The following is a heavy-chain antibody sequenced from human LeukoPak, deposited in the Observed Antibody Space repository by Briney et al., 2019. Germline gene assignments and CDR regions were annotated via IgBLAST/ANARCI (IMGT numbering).Heavy chain of an antibody. CDR2: ISGSGGST. D-gene: IGHD6-13*01. V-gene: IGHV3-23*01. CDR3: AKFIGGTTLAAAGTRAFDI. Sequence: GGSLRLSCTASGFTFSSYAMSWVRQAPGKGLEWVSAISGSGGSTYYADSVKGRFTISRDNSKNTLYLQMNSLRAEDTAVYYCAKFIGGTTLAAAGTRAFDIWGQGTMVTVSS. CDR1: GFTFSSYA. J-gene: IGHJ3*02.